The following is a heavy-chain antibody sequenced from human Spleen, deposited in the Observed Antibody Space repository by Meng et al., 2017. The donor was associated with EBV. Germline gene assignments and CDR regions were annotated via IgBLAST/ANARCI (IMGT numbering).Heavy chain of an antibody. D-gene: IGHD3-16*01. CDR1: GGSVSSNYHC. J-gene: IGHJ4*02. V-gene: IGHV4-61*01. Sequence: QGSGPGLVKPSETLSLTCMCSGGSVSSNYHCWSWIRQPPGKGLEWVGYIYYSGSNNYNPSLKSRVTMSVDTSKNQLSLKLRSVTAADTAVYFCASGSGGNFDFWGQGTLVTVSS. CDR2: IYYSGSN. CDR3: ASGSGGNFDF.